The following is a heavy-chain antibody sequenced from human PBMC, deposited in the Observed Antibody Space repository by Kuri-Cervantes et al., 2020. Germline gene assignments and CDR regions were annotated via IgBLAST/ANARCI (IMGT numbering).Heavy chain of an antibody. J-gene: IGHJ6*02. D-gene: IGHD3-9*01. CDR2: ITDSGVTT. V-gene: IGHV3-23*01. Sequence: GESLQISCTAPGFTFNIFSMAWVRQAPGKGLVWSTSITDSGVTTYYADSVRDRFTVSRDNSKNTLYLEMNSLRAEDTALYYCAKYVRVVAEDRYGLDVWGQDTTVTVSS. CDR3: AKYVRVVAEDRYGLDV. CDR1: GFTFNIFS.